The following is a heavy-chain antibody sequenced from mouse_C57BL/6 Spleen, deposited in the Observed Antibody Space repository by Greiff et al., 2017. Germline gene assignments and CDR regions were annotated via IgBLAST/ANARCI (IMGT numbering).Heavy chain of an antibody. CDR1: GYTFTSYG. CDR2: IYPRSGNT. Sequence: VQRVESGAELARPGASVKLSCKASGYTFTSYGISWVKQRTGQGLEWIGEIYPRSGNTYYNEKFKGKATLTADKSSSTAYMELRSLTSEDSAVYFCARRVDNWYFDVWGTGTTVTVSS. D-gene: IGHD1-1*02. J-gene: IGHJ1*03. CDR3: ARRVDNWYFDV. V-gene: IGHV1-81*01.